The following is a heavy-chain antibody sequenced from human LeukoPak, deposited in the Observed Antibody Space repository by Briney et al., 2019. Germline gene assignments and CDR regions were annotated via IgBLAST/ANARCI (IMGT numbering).Heavy chain of an antibody. CDR3: ARAYDYGSSNWFDP. J-gene: IGHJ5*02. D-gene: IGHD4-17*01. CDR2: IYNSGST. CDR1: GGSISSYH. Sequence: SETLSLTCTVSGGSISSYHWSWIRQPAAKGREWMGRIYNSGSTNYNPSLKSRVTMSVDTSKNQFSLKLSSVTAADTAVYYCARAYDYGSSNWFDPWGQGTLVTVSS. V-gene: IGHV4-4*07.